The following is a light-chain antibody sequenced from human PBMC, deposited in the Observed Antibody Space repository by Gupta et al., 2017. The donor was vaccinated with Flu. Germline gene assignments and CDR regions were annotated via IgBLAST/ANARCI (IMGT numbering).Light chain of an antibody. J-gene: IGLJ2*01. Sequence: GQTIATSCTGTNSGIGAYNYVSRYQQPPGNLLNLMIYEVSKRPAGVSTSFSGSTSANTATLTIAGGEADDEYDYYCGSYGAVGVFGGGTKLTVL. CDR3: GSYGAVGV. CDR1: NSGIGAYNY. CDR2: EVS. V-gene: IGLV2-14*01.